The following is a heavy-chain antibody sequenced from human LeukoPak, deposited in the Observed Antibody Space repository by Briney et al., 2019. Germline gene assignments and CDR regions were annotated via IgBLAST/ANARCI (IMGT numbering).Heavy chain of an antibody. V-gene: IGHV4-4*02. CDR1: GGSISNENW. Sequence: SETLSLTCAVSGGSISNENWWRWVRQPPGKGLEWIGEIHYRGGTNYNPSLRSRVTISVDTSKNQFSLKMTSVTTADTAVYYCATPNDAFNIWGQGTMVTVSS. CDR2: IHYRGGT. J-gene: IGHJ3*02. CDR3: ATPNDAFNI.